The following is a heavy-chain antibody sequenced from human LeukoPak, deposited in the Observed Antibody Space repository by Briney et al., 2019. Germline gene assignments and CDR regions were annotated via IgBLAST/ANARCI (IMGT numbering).Heavy chain of an antibody. CDR2: IYHGGST. D-gene: IGHD1-14*01. Sequence: SETLSLTCTVSGYSISSGYYWGWIRQSPGKGLEWIGSIYHGGSTYYNPSLRSRVIVSVDTSKNHFSLKMSSVTAADTAVYYCARSGAIPRDYYYYYYMDVWGKGTTVTISS. CDR3: ARSGAIPRDYYYYYYMDV. CDR1: GYSISSGYY. J-gene: IGHJ6*03. V-gene: IGHV4-38-2*02.